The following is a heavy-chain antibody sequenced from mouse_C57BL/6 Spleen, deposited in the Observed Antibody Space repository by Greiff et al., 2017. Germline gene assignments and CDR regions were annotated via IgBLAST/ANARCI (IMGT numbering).Heavy chain of an antibody. CDR3: ARLYYYGSSFDY. D-gene: IGHD1-1*01. J-gene: IGHJ2*01. CDR2: IYPGDGDT. CDR1: GYAFSSSW. V-gene: IGHV1-82*01. Sequence: QVQLQQSGPELVKPGASVKISCKASGYAFSSSWMNWVKQRPGKGLEWIGRIYPGDGDTNYNGKFKGKATLTADKSSSTAYMQLSSLTSEDSAVYFCARLYYYGSSFDYWGQGTTLTVSS.